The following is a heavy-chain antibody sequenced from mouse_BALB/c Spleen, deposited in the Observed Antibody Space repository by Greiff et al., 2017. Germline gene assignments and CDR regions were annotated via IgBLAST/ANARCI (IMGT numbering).Heavy chain of an antibody. D-gene: IGHD2-2*01. CDR1: GFTFSSYA. J-gene: IGHJ3*01. Sequence: EVKLQESGGGLVKPGGSLKLSCAASGFTFSSYAMSWVRQTPEKRLEWVASISSGGSTYYPDSVKGRFTISRDNARNILYLQMSSLRSEDTAMYYCAREYGYDEGAWFAYWGQGTLVTVSA. CDR3: AREYGYDEGAWFAY. V-gene: IGHV5-6-5*01. CDR2: ISSGGST.